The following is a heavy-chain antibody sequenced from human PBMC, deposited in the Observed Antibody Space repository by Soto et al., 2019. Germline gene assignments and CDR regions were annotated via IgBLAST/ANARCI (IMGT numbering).Heavy chain of an antibody. CDR3: ATSYGSGYRAFDF. CDR2: FNPILTMS. CDR1: GDTFNFYT. V-gene: IGHV1-69*02. D-gene: IGHD3-10*01. J-gene: IGHJ4*02. Sequence: QVQLVQSGADVKKPGSSVEVSCKASGDTFNFYTINWVRQAPGLGLEWMGRFNPILTMSNYAQKFEGRVTITADKSTSTAYMELSRLRSEDTAMYYCATSYGSGYRAFDFWGQGALVTVSS.